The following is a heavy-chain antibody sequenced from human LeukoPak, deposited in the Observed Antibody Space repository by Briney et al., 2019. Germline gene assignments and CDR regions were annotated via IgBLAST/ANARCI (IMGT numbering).Heavy chain of an antibody. Sequence: ASVKVSCKASGYTFTNYSMNWVRQAPGQGLEWMGWINTNTGNPTYAQGFTGRFVFSLDTSVSTAYLQISSLKAEDTAVYYCARDPRKGGYGMDVWAKGPRSPSP. CDR3: ARDPRKGGYGMDV. D-gene: IGHD2-15*01. CDR1: GYTFTNYS. V-gene: IGHV7-4-1*02. CDR2: INTNTGNP. J-gene: IGHJ6*02.